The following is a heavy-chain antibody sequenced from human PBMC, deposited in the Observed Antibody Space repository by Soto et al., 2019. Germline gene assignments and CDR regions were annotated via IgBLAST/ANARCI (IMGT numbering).Heavy chain of an antibody. CDR2: ISCYNGKT. CDR3: ARDAPPPELRFLEWHNYDYNGMDV. J-gene: IGHJ6*02. Sequence: ASVKVSCKTSGYSFTAYGISWVRQSPGQGLQWMGWISCYNGKTKYAQKVQGRVTMTTDTSTSTAYMEVRSLRSDDTAIYYCARDAPPPELRFLEWHNYDYNGMDVWGQGTTVTVSS. CDR1: GYSFTAYG. D-gene: IGHD3-3*01. V-gene: IGHV1-18*01.